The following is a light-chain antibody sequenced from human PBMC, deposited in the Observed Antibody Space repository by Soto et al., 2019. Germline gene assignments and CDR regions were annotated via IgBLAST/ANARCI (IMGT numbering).Light chain of an antibody. Sequence: QSVLTQPASVSGSPGQSITISCTGTSSDIGGYNYVSWYQQHPGKAPKLMIYEVTNRPSGVSIRFSGSKSGNTASLTISGLQAEDEADYYCSSYTIISTVIFGGGTKLTVL. CDR2: EVT. V-gene: IGLV2-14*01. CDR3: SSYTIISTVI. CDR1: SSDIGGYNY. J-gene: IGLJ2*01.